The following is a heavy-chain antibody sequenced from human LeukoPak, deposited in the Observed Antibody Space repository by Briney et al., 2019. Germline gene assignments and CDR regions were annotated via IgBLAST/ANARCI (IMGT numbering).Heavy chain of an antibody. CDR3: AKPGGMTTMTHPRYFQH. CDR1: GFTFSSYA. V-gene: IGHV3-23*01. J-gene: IGHJ1*01. D-gene: IGHD4-17*01. Sequence: GGSLRLSCAASGFTFSSYAMSWVRQAPGKGLEWVSAISGSGGSTYYADSVKGRFTISRDNSKNTLYLQMNSLRAEDTAVYYCAKPGGMTTMTHPRYFQHWGQGTLVTVSS. CDR2: ISGSGGST.